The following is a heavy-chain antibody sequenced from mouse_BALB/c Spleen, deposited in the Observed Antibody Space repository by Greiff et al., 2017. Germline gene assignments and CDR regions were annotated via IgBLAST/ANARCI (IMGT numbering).Heavy chain of an antibody. J-gene: IGHJ1*01. CDR3: TRSTMITYWYFDV. D-gene: IGHD2-4*01. CDR1: GYTFTSYY. Sequence: QVQLQQSGAELVKPGASVKLSCKASGYTFTSYYMYWVKQRPGQGLEWIGEINPSNGGTNFNEKFKSKATLTVDKSSSTAYMQLSSLTSEDSAVYDCTRSTMITYWYFDVWGAGTTVTVSS. V-gene: IGHV1S81*02. CDR2: INPSNGGT.